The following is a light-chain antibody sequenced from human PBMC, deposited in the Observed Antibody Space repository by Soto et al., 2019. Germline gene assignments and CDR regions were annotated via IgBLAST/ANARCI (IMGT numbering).Light chain of an antibody. CDR2: EVS. J-gene: IGLJ1*01. Sequence: QSALTQPASVSGSPGQSITISCTGTSSDVGGYNSVSWYQQHPGKAPKLMIYEVSNRPSGVSNRFAGSKSGNTASLTISGLQAEDEADYYCSSYTTSSARLYVFGPGTKLTVL. CDR3: SSYTTSSARLYV. CDR1: SSDVGGYNS. V-gene: IGLV2-14*01.